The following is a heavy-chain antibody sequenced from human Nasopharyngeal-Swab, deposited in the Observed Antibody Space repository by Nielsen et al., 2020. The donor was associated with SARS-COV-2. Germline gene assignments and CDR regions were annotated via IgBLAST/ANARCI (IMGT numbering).Heavy chain of an antibody. D-gene: IGHD2-2*01. CDR1: GFTFDDYA. CDR3: AKAYCSSTSCYHYFDY. CDR2: ISWNSGSI. V-gene: IGHV3-9*01. J-gene: IGHJ4*02. Sequence: SCAASGFTFDDYAMHWVRQAPGKGLEWVSGISWNSGSIGYADSVKGRFTISRDNAKNSLYLQMNSLRAEDTALYYCAKAYCSSTSCYHYFDYWGQGTLVTVSS.